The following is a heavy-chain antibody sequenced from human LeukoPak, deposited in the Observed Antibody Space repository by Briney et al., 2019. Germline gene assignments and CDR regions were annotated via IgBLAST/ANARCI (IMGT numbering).Heavy chain of an antibody. CDR3: ARVGNYDSSGYYFGY. V-gene: IGHV1-8*01. CDR1: GYTFTSYD. J-gene: IGHJ4*02. Sequence: ASVKVSCKASGYTFTSYDVNWVRQATGQGLEWMGWMNPNSGNTGYAQKFQGRVTMTRNTSISTAYMELSSLRSEDTAVYYCARVGNYDSSGYYFGYWGQGTLVTVSS. D-gene: IGHD3-22*01. CDR2: MNPNSGNT.